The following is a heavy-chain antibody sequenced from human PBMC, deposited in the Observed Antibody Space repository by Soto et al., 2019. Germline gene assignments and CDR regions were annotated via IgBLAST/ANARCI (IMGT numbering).Heavy chain of an antibody. D-gene: IGHD3-10*01. J-gene: IGHJ5*02. V-gene: IGHV4-59*08. CDR1: GGSISSYY. CDR3: ARLRTTMVRGPSGWFDP. Sequence: PSETLSLTCTVSGGSISSYYGSWIRQPPGKGLEWIGYIYYSGSTNYNPSLKSRVTISVDTSKNQFSLKLSSVTAADTAVYYCARLRTTMVRGPSGWFDPWGQGNLVTGSS. CDR2: IYYSGST.